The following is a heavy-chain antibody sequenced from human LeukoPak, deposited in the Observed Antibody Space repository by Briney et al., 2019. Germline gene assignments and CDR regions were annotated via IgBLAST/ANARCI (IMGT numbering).Heavy chain of an antibody. Sequence: SETLSLTCTVSGGSISSYYWSWVRQPPGKGLEWIGYIYYSGSTNYNPSLKSRVTISVDTSKNQFSLKLSSVTAADTAVYYCARGPLGDYVWGSYLPDYYMDVWGKGTTVTVSS. V-gene: IGHV4-59*01. J-gene: IGHJ6*03. CDR1: GGSISSYY. D-gene: IGHD3-16*02. CDR3: ARGPLGDYVWGSYLPDYYMDV. CDR2: IYYSGST.